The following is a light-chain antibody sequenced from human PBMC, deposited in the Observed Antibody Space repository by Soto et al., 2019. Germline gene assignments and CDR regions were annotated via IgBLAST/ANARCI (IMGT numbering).Light chain of an antibody. V-gene: IGKV3-20*01. J-gene: IGKJ4*01. CDR3: QQYANSSLLT. CDR1: QTIGRTY. CDR2: RTC. Sequence: EIVLTQPPGTLYLSPGETATLSCRASQTIGRTYIARYHQKPGQAPGLLNCRTCSRATSIPVRFSVSGSGTDCTLRINRLEPEDFGVYNCQQYANSSLLTFGGGAKGDIK.